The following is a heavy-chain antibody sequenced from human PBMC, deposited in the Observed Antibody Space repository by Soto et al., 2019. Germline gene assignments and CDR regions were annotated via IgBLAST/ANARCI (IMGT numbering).Heavy chain of an antibody. J-gene: IGHJ4*02. CDR3: ARLPPYCSGGSCYVAY. CDR2: IYYSGST. CDR1: GGSISSSSYY. Sequence: QLQLQESGPGLVKPSETLSLTCTVSGGSISSSSYYWGWIRQPPGKGLEWIGSIYYSGSTYYNPPLKSRVTLSVDTSKNQFSLKLSSVTAADTAVYYCARLPPYCSGGSCYVAYWGQGTLVTVSS. D-gene: IGHD2-15*01. V-gene: IGHV4-39*01.